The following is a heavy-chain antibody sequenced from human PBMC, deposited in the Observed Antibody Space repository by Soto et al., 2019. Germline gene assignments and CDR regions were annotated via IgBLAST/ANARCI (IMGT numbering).Heavy chain of an antibody. D-gene: IGHD1-26*01. V-gene: IGHV1-24*01. CDR1: GYTLTDVS. Sequence: GPSVKVSCTVSGYTLTDVSMHWVLQAPVKVLEWMGGIYPEDGETIYAQKFQGRVTMTEDTSTDTAYMELSSLRSEDTAVYYCATVPRSTPYSGSYYNYFQHWGQGTLVTVSS. J-gene: IGHJ1*01. CDR2: IYPEDGET. CDR3: ATVPRSTPYSGSYYNYFQH.